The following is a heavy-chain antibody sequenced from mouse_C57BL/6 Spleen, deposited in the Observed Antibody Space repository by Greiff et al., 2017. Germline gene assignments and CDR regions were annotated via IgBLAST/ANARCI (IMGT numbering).Heavy chain of an antibody. CDR2: IDPSDSET. Sequence: QVQLQQPGAELVRPGSSVKLSCKASGYTFTSYWMHWVKQRPIQGLEWIGNIDPSDSETHYNQKFKDKATLTVDKSSSTAYMQLSSLTSEDSAVYYCARSPGGSSWFAYWGQGTLVTVSA. J-gene: IGHJ3*01. D-gene: IGHD1-1*01. V-gene: IGHV1-52*01. CDR1: GYTFTSYW. CDR3: ARSPGGSSWFAY.